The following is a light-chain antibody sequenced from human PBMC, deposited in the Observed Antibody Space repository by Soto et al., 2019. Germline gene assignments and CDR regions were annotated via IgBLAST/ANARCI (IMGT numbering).Light chain of an antibody. CDR1: SSNIGAGYE. V-gene: IGLV1-40*01. J-gene: IGLJ2*01. CDR3: QSFDSSLIGVV. Sequence: QSVLTQPPSVSGAPGQRVTISCTGSSSNIGAGYEVHWYQQRPGTAPKLLIQGHINRASGVPDRFSGSKSDNSASLAITGRQNEDEADEYCQSFDSSLIGVVCGGGTKLTFL. CDR2: GHI.